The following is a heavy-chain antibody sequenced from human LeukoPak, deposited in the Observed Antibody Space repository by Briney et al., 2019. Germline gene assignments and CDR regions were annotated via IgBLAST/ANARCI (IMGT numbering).Heavy chain of an antibody. V-gene: IGHV3-23*01. J-gene: IGHJ6*02. CDR3: AKDPYSSSWSDYYGMDV. CDR2: ISGSGGTT. Sequence: GGSLRLSCAASGFTFSNYAMSWVRQAPGKGLEWVSVISGSGGTTYFTDSVKGRFTISRDNSKNTLYLQMNSLRAEDTAVYHCAKDPYSSSWSDYYGMDVWGQGTTVTVSS. D-gene: IGHD6-13*01. CDR1: GFTFSNYA.